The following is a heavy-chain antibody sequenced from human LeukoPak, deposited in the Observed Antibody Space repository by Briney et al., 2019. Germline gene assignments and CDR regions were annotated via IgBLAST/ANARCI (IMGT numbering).Heavy chain of an antibody. CDR2: IKQDGSVT. Sequence: GGSLRLSCAASGFTFSSYGMSWVRQAPGKGLEWVAYIKQDGSVTYYADSVKGRFTISRDNAKNSLYLQMNSLRAEDTAVYYCSRVCQWRVRCFDYWGQGTLVTVSS. CDR1: GFTFSSYG. D-gene: IGHD6-19*01. V-gene: IGHV3-7*03. CDR3: SRVCQWRVRCFDY. J-gene: IGHJ4*02.